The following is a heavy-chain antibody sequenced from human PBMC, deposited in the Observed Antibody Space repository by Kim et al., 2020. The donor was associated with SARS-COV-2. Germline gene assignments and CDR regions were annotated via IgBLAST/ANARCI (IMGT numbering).Heavy chain of an antibody. CDR2: ISYDGINK. CDR3: AASAEGARGYYDY. Sequence: GGSLRLSCAASGFSFNTYGMHWVRQAPGKGLDCVAVISYDGINKYYADSVDGRFTVSRDNSKNTLYLQMNSLRPEDTAVYYCAASAEGARGYYDYWGRGALVTVSS. V-gene: IGHV3-30*03. D-gene: IGHD3-10*01. CDR1: GFSFNTYG. J-gene: IGHJ4*02.